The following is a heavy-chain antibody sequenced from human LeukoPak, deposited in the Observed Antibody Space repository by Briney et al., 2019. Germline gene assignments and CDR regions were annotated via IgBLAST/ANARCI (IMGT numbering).Heavy chain of an antibody. CDR2: ITGGGGNT. V-gene: IGHV3-23*01. D-gene: IGHD6-13*01. CDR3: AKDTSTRWYSSTPLPGDY. CDR1: GFTFSSYA. J-gene: IGHJ4*02. Sequence: PGGSLRLSCAASGFTFSSYAMSWVRQAPGKGLEWVSGITGGGGNTYYADSVKGRFTISRDNSKNTLYLQMSSLRAEDTAIYYCAKDTSTRWYSSTPLPGDYWGQGTLVTVSS.